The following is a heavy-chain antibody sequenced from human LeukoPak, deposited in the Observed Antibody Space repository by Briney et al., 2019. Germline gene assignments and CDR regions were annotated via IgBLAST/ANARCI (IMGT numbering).Heavy chain of an antibody. CDR3: ARDRPGIAVAGDAFDI. CDR2: IYNRGSNT. CDR1: GGPISSYY. V-gene: IGHV4-59*01. Sequence: PSETLSLTCTVSGGPISSYYRSWIRQPPGKGLEWIGYIYNRGSNTNYNPSLKSRVTISEDMSKNQFSLKLRSVTAADTAVYFCARDRPGIAVAGDAFDIWGRGTMVTVSS. J-gene: IGHJ3*02. D-gene: IGHD6-19*01.